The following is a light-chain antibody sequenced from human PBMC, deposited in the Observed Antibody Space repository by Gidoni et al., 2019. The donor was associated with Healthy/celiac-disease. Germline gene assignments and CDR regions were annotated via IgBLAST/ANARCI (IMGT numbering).Light chain of an antibody. CDR1: QSVSSN. J-gene: IGKJ2*01. CDR3: QHYNNWPPST. V-gene: IGKV3-15*01. Sequence: EIVMTQSPATLSVSPGERATLSCMASQSVSSNLAWYQQKPGQAPRLLIYGASTRATGIPARFSCSWSGTEFTLTFSSLHSEDFAVYYCQHYNNWPPSTFXYXTKLEIK. CDR2: GAS.